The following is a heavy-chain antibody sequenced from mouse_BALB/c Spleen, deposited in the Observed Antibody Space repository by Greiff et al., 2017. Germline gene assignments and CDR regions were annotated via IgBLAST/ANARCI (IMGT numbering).Heavy chain of an antibody. CDR3: ARYEHYYAMDY. Sequence: DVKLVESGPGLVKPSQSLSLTCTVTGYSITSDYAWNWIRQFPGNKLEWMGYISYSGSTSYNPSLKSRISITRDTSKNQFFLQLNSVTTEDTATYYCARYEHYYAMDYWGQGTSVTVSS. CDR1: GYSITSDYA. J-gene: IGHJ4*01. D-gene: IGHD2-3*01. CDR2: ISYSGST. V-gene: IGHV3-2*02.